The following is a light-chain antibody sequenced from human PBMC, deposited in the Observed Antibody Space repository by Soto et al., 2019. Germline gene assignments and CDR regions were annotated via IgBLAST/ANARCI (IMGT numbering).Light chain of an antibody. CDR1: QSLSTRS. J-gene: IGKJ1*01. CDR3: QQYDSSPRT. V-gene: IGKV3-20*01. CDR2: GAS. Sequence: EIALTQSPGTLSLSPGERATLSCRARQSLSTRSLAWYQQKPGQAPRLLISGASNRAADIPDRFSGSGSGTDFTLTINRLEPEDFAVYYCQQYDSSPRTFGQGTKVE.